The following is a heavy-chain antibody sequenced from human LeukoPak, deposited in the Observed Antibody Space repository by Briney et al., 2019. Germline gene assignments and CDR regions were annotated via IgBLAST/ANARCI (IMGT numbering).Heavy chain of an antibody. Sequence: ASVKVSCKASGYTFTSHGISWVRQAPGQGLEWMGWISTYNGNTNYAQKFQGRVTMTRDTSISTVYMELSSLKSDDTAVYYCARRRRDGDYYYYYMDVWGKGTTVTASS. CDR3: ARRRRDGDYYYYYMDV. CDR2: ISTYNGNT. J-gene: IGHJ6*03. V-gene: IGHV1-18*01. CDR1: GYTFTSHG. D-gene: IGHD3-16*01.